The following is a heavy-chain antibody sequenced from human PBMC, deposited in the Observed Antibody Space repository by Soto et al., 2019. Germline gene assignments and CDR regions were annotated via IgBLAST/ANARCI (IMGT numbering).Heavy chain of an antibody. CDR3: ARSGDYDSFYAMDV. D-gene: IGHD4-17*01. Sequence: QVQLVESGGGVVQPGRSLRLSCAASGFTFSSYGMHWVRQAPGKGPEWVAVIWYDGSNEYYGDSVKGRFTISRDNSKDTLYLQMNSLRAEDTAVYYCARSGDYDSFYAMDVWGQGTTVTVSS. V-gene: IGHV3-33*01. CDR2: IWYDGSNE. J-gene: IGHJ6*02. CDR1: GFTFSSYG.